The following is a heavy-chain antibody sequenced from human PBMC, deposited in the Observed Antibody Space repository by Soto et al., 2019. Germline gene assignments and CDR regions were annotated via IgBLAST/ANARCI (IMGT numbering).Heavy chain of an antibody. CDR1: GFSFTGYY. D-gene: IGHD6-6*01. V-gene: IGHV1-2*02. J-gene: IGHJ5*02. CDR3: AKELTRQLAYSLDP. Sequence: ASVKVSCKASGFSFTGYYIHWLRQAPGQGLEWMGWINAHSGGTEYAQKFKGRVTLTRDTSIATAYLTLTSLTSDDTALYYCAKELTRQLAYSLDPWGQGTQLTVSS. CDR2: INAHSGGT.